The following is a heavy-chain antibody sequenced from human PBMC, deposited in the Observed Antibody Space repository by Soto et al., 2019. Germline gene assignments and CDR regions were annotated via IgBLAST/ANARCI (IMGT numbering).Heavy chain of an antibody. V-gene: IGHV3-48*01. J-gene: IGHJ4*02. CDR2: ISSSSSTI. Sequence: GGSLRLSCAASGFTFSSYSMNWVRQAPGKGLEWVSYISSSSSTIYYADSVKGRFTISRDNAKNSLYLQMNSLRAEDTAVYYCARDPHCSGGSCYSSLFDYWGQGTLVTVSS. CDR1: GFTFSSYS. CDR3: ARDPHCSGGSCYSSLFDY. D-gene: IGHD2-15*01.